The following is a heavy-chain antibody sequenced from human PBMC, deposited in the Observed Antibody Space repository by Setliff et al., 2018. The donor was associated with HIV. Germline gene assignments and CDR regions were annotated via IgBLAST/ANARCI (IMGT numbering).Heavy chain of an antibody. V-gene: IGHV3-7*01. J-gene: IGHJ6*03. CDR1: GLTFRTSW. CDR2: INEDGSVT. D-gene: IGHD3-3*01. Sequence: GGSLRFSCAASGLTFRTSWMSWVRQAPGKGLEWVADINEDGSVTYSLDSVRGRLTFSRDNAKNTLYLQMNSLRAEDTAVYYCAREGDYDFWSGFHYYYYYYMDVWGKGTTVTVSS. CDR3: AREGDYDFWSGFHYYYYYYMDV.